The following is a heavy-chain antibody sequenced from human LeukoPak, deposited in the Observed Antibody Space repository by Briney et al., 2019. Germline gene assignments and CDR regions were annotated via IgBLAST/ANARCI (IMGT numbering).Heavy chain of an antibody. J-gene: IGHJ4*02. Sequence: GGSLRLSCAASGFTFDDYAMHWVRQAPGKGLEWVSGISWISGSIGYADSVKGRFTISRDNAKKSLYLQMNSLRAEDTALYYCAKGDHSGYNFTYFDSWGQGTLVTVSS. D-gene: IGHD5-12*01. CDR3: AKGDHSGYNFTYFDS. V-gene: IGHV3-9*01. CDR2: ISWISGSI. CDR1: GFTFDDYA.